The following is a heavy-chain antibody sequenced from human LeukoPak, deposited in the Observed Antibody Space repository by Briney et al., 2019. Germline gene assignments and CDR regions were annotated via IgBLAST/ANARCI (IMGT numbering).Heavy chain of an antibody. CDR3: AKGTWIQLWEEDY. CDR1: GFTFSSYG. V-gene: IGHV3-33*06. D-gene: IGHD5-18*01. CDR2: IWYDGSNK. J-gene: IGHJ4*02. Sequence: GGSLRLSCAASGFTFSSYGMHWVRQAPGKGLEWVAVIWYDGSNKYYADSVKGRFTISRDNSKNTLYLQMNSLRAEDTAVYYCAKGTWIQLWEEDYWGQGTLVTVSS.